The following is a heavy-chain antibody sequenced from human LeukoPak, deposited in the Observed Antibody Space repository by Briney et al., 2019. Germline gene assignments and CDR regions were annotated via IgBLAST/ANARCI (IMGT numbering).Heavy chain of an antibody. CDR2: ISSSSSTI. Sequence: PGGSLRLSCAASGFTFSSYSMNWVRQAPGKGLEWVSYISSSSSTIYYADSVKGRFTISRDNAKNSLYLQMNSLRAEDTAVYYCARASGCGGDCYAFDYWGQGTPVTVSS. CDR1: GFTFSSYS. CDR3: ARASGCGGDCYAFDY. D-gene: IGHD2-21*01. J-gene: IGHJ4*02. V-gene: IGHV3-48*01.